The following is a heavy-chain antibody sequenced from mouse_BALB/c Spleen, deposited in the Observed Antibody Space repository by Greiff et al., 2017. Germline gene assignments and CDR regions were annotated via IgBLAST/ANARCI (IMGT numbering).Heavy chain of an antibody. J-gene: IGHJ4*01. Sequence: QVQLQQSGAELARPGASVKMSCKASGYTFTSYTMHWVKQRPGQGLEWIGYINPSSGYTNYNQKFKDKATLTADKSSSTAYMQLSSLTSEDSAVYYCARSDPYGNYAMDYWGQGTSVTVSS. CDR2: INPSSGYT. CDR1: GYTFTSYT. D-gene: IGHD2-1*01. CDR3: ARSDPYGNYAMDY. V-gene: IGHV1-4*01.